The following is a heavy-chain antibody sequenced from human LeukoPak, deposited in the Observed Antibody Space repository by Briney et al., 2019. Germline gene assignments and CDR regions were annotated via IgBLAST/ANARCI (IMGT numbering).Heavy chain of an antibody. J-gene: IGHJ4*02. CDR2: IQNDGSVN. CDR1: GFTFSNYW. V-gene: IGHV3-7*01. Sequence: GGSLRLSCAASGFTFSNYWMSWVRQAPGKGLEWVASIQNDGSVNHYVDSVKGRFTISRDNAKNSLFLQMNSLRVEDTGVYSCKIDYDDYLDYWGQGTLVTVSS. CDR3: KIDYDDYLDY. D-gene: IGHD4-17*01.